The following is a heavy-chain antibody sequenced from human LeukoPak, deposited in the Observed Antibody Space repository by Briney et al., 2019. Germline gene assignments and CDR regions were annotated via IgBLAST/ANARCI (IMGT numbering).Heavy chain of an antibody. D-gene: IGHD2-2*01. CDR2: IYPGDSDT. V-gene: IGHV5-51*01. CDR3: ARRYCSSTSCRMSDY. Sequence: GESLKISCKGSGXSFTSYWIGWVRQMPGKGLEWMGIIYPGDSDTRYSPSFQGQVSISADKSISTAYLQWSSLKASDSAMYYCARRYCSSTSCRMSDYWGQGTLVTVSS. CDR1: GXSFTSYW. J-gene: IGHJ4*02.